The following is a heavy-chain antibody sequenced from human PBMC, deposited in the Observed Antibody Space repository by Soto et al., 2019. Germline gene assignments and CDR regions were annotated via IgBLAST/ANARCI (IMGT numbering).Heavy chain of an antibody. CDR3: ARDGNFGDDIHDYYGMDV. D-gene: IGHD4-17*01. V-gene: IGHV4-59*01. CDR2: MAPSGSS. CDR1: NASISSYY. Sequence: QVRLQESGPGLVKPSETLSLTCTVSNASISSYYWSWIRQPPGKRLEWIGYMAPSGSSKYNPSLAGRVSISVDTCNNQFSLKLTSVTAADTAVYYCARDGNFGDDIHDYYGMDVWGRGTRVTVSS. J-gene: IGHJ6*02.